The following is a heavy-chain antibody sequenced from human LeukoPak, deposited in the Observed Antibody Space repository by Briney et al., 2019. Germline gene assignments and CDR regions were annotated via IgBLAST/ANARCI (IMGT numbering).Heavy chain of an antibody. Sequence: SETLFLTCTVSGGSISSSSYYWGWIRQPPGKGLEWIGSIYYSGSTYYNPSLKSRVTISVDTSKNQFSLKLSSVTAADTAVYYCARDRSAANAGGFDPWGQGTLVTVSS. V-gene: IGHV4-39*07. CDR3: ARDRSAANAGGFDP. D-gene: IGHD3-10*01. J-gene: IGHJ5*02. CDR1: GGSISSSSYY. CDR2: IYYSGST.